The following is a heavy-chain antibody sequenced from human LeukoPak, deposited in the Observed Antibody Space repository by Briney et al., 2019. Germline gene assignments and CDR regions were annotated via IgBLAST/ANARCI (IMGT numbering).Heavy chain of an antibody. Sequence: SETLSLTCTVSGGSISSYYWSWIRQPPGKGLEWIGYIYYSGSTNYNPSLKSRVTISVDTSKNQFSLKLSSVTAADTAVYYCARSDFWALGWFDPWGQGTLVTVSS. D-gene: IGHD3-3*01. CDR2: IYYSGST. CDR1: GGSISSYY. V-gene: IGHV4-59*08. CDR3: ARSDFWALGWFDP. J-gene: IGHJ5*02.